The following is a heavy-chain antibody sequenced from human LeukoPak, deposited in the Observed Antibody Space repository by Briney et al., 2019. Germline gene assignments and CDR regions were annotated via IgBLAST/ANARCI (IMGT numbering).Heavy chain of an antibody. J-gene: IGHJ4*02. V-gene: IGHV4-59*12. CDR1: GGSISSYY. Sequence: SETLSLTCTVSGGSISSYYWSWIRQPPGKGLEWIGYIYYSGSTNYNPSLKSRVTISVDTSKNQFSLKLSSVTAADTAVYYCARGRGYCSSTRRLPYYFDYWGQGTLVTVSS. CDR2: IYYSGST. CDR3: ARGRGYCSSTRRLPYYFDY. D-gene: IGHD2-2*01.